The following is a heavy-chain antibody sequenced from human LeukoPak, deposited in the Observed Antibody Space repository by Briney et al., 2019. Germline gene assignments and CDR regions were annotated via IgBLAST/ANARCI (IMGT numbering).Heavy chain of an antibody. CDR2: ISSSSYI. J-gene: IGHJ4*02. CDR1: GFTFSSYN. V-gene: IGHV3-21*01. Sequence: GGSLRLSCAASGFTFSSYNLNWVRQAPGKGLEWVSSISSSSYIYYADSVKGRFTISRDNAKNSLYLQMNSLRAEDTAVYYCARVGITYYYDSSGYSDYWGQGTLATVSS. D-gene: IGHD3-22*01. CDR3: ARVGITYYYDSSGYSDY.